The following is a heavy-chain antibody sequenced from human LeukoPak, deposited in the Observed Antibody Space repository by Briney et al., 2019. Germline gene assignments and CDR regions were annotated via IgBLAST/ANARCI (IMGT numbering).Heavy chain of an antibody. CDR1: GGSISSGGYY. V-gene: IGHV4-31*03. CDR2: IYYSGST. Sequence: PSETLSLTCTVSGGSISSGGYYWSWIRQHPGKSLEWIGYIYYSGSTYYNPSLKSRVTISVDTSKNQFSLKLSSVTAADTAVYYCASTLFDYGDYGDYWGQGTLVTVSS. J-gene: IGHJ4*02. D-gene: IGHD4-17*01. CDR3: ASTLFDYGDYGDY.